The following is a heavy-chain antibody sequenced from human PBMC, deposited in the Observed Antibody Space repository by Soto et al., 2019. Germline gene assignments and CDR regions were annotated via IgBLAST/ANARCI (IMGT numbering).Heavy chain of an antibody. CDR3: AKAFTIAAADDFDY. D-gene: IGHD6-13*01. Sequence: GSLLRPCSASGFTFSSYGMHWVRQAPGKGLEWVAVISYDGSNKYYADSVKGRFTISRDNSKNTLYLQMNSLRAEDTDVYYCAKAFTIAAADDFDYWGQGTLVTVYS. J-gene: IGHJ4*02. CDR2: ISYDGSNK. V-gene: IGHV3-30*18. CDR1: GFTFSSYG.